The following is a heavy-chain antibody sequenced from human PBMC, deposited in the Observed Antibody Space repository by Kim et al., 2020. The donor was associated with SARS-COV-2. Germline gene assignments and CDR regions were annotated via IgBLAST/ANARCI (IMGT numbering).Heavy chain of an antibody. D-gene: IGHD6-13*01. V-gene: IGHV3-21*01. Sequence: GGSLRLSCAASGFTFSSYSMNWVRQAPGKGLEWVSSISSSSSYIYYADSVKGRFTISRDNAKNSLYLQMNSLRAEDTAVYYCASGRQIAAAGMNNDYWGQGTLVTVSS. CDR3: ASGRQIAAAGMNNDY. CDR2: ISSSSSYI. CDR1: GFTFSSYS. J-gene: IGHJ4*02.